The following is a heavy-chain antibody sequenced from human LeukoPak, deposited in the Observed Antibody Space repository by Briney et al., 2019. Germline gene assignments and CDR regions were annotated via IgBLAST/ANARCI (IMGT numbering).Heavy chain of an antibody. D-gene: IGHD3-3*01. CDR3: ARDLDTIFGVTGFDY. J-gene: IGHJ4*02. V-gene: IGHV3-30-3*01. CDR1: GFTFSSYA. Sequence: GGSLRLSCAASGFTFSSYAMHWVRQAPGKGLEWVAVISYDGSNKYCADSVKGRFTISRDNSKNTLYLQMNSLRAEDTAVYYCARDLDTIFGVTGFDYWGQGTLVTVSS. CDR2: ISYDGSNK.